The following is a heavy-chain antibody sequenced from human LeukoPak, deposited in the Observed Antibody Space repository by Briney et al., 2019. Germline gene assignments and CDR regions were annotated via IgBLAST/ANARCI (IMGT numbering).Heavy chain of an antibody. CDR2: IGGSSTSI. J-gene: IGHJ3*02. CDR1: GFTFSPYS. Sequence: GGSLRLSCAASGFTFSPYSMNWVRQAPGAGLEWVSSIGGSSTSIYYADSVKGRFTISRDNAKNSLYLQMNSLRSEDTAVYYCARLYCRGGSCYSGDAFDIWGQGTMVTVSS. D-gene: IGHD2-15*01. V-gene: IGHV3-21*01. CDR3: ARLYCRGGSCYSGDAFDI.